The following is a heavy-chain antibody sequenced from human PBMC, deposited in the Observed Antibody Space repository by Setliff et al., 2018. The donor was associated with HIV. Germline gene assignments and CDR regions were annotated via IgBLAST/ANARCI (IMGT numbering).Heavy chain of an antibody. CDR2: IYHTGST. V-gene: IGHV4-39*01. J-gene: IGHJ3*02. D-gene: IGHD5-18*01. CDR3: ARHLLRGYIYIVFDI. CDR1: GGSINSTSYY. Sequence: SETLSLTCTVSGGSINSTSYYWGWIRQPPGNGLEWIGSIYHTGSTYYKPSLKSRVTISVDTSKNQFSLRLSSVAAADTAVYYCARHLLRGYIYIVFDIWGQGTMVTVSS.